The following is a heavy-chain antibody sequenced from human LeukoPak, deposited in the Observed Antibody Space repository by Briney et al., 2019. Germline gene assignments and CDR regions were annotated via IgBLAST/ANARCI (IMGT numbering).Heavy chain of an antibody. J-gene: IGHJ4*02. CDR2: IKQDGSEK. V-gene: IGHV3-7*01. CDR3: ARLRGRYSSDY. D-gene: IGHD1-26*01. CDR1: GFTFSSYW. Sequence: GGSLRLSCAASGFTFSSYWMSWGRQAPGEGLEWVSNIKQDGSEKYCVESVKGRLTISRDNAMNSLYLQMNSLRAEDTAVYYCARLRGRYSSDYWGQGTLVTVSS.